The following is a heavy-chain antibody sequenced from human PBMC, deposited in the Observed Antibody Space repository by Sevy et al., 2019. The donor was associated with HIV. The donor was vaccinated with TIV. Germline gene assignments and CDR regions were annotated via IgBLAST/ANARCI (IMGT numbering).Heavy chain of an antibody. V-gene: IGHV1-18*01. D-gene: IGHD1-26*01. CDR1: GYTFTNYH. CDR2: ITAYKGNT. J-gene: IGHJ1*01. Sequence: ASVKVSCKDSGYTFTNYHITWVRQAPGQGLEWMGWITAYKGNTNYAQRLQGRVTMSTDTSTSTAYMELRSLRSDDTAVYYCARAPSGSQGPGQYFHHWGQGTLVTVSS. CDR3: ARAPSGSQGPGQYFHH.